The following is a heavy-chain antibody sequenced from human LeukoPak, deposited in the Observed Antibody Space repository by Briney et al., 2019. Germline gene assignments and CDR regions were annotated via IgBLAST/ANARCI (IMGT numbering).Heavy chain of an antibody. CDR1: GYTLTHYP. V-gene: IGHV1-3*04. Sequence: ASVKVSCKASGYTLTHYPLHWIRQAPGQRLEWVGWINTGNGNTKYSQNFQGRVTISRDTSTNTAYLDLGSLRSEDTAVYYCARDLTYGDYFDSWGQGTLVTVSS. CDR2: INTGNGNT. J-gene: IGHJ4*02. D-gene: IGHD4-17*01. CDR3: ARDLTYGDYFDS.